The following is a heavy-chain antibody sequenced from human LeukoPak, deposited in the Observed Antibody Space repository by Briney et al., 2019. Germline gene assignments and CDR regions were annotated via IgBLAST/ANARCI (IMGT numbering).Heavy chain of an antibody. J-gene: IGHJ3*02. CDR1: GVSISSYY. CDR3: ARGYYDSSGYYQSI. Sequence: SESLSLTCTVSGVSISSYYWSWIRQPPGKGLEWIGYIYYSGSTNYNPSLKSRVTISGDTSKNQFSLKLSSMTAADTAVYYCARGYYDSSGYYQSIWGQGTMVTVSS. V-gene: IGHV4-59*12. CDR2: IYYSGST. D-gene: IGHD3-22*01.